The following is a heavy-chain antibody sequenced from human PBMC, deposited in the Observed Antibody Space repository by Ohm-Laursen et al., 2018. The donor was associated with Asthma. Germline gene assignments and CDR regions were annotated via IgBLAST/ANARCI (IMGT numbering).Heavy chain of an antibody. V-gene: IGHV4-61*01. CDR3: AREYSGSSDAFDI. Sequence: SDTLSLTCTVSGGSVSSGSYYWSWIRQPPGKGLEWIGYIYYSGSTNYNPSLKSRVTISVDTSKNQFSLKLSSVTAADTAVYYCAREYSGSSDAFDIWGQGTMVTVSS. D-gene: IGHD1-26*01. J-gene: IGHJ3*02. CDR1: GGSVSSGSYY. CDR2: IYYSGST.